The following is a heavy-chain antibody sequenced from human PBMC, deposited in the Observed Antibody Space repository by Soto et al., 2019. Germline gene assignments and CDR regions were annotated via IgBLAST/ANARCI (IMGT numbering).Heavy chain of an antibody. CDR1: GFTFNNYA. J-gene: IGHJ3*02. V-gene: IGHV3-23*01. CDR3: AKSLRCETDAFDI. Sequence: PGGSLRLSCAASGFTFNNYAMNWVRQAPGKGLDWVSTIDGGGGTPYYADSVKGRFTISRDNSRNTVFLQMNSLRAEDTAVYYCAKSLRCETDAFDIWGQGTMVTVSS. CDR2: IDGGGGTP.